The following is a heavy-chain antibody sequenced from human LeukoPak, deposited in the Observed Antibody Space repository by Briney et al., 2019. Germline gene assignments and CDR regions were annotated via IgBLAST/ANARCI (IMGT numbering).Heavy chain of an antibody. D-gene: IGHD6-19*01. Sequence: GWSVRLSCAASGFTFSSYWMHWVRQTPGKGLVWVSRIKSDGSTTSHADSVKGRFTISRDNAKNTLYLEMNSLRAEDTAVYYCARGSDSSAWFSSFDYWGQGALVTVSS. J-gene: IGHJ4*02. CDR2: IKSDGSTT. V-gene: IGHV3-74*01. CDR1: GFTFSSYW. CDR3: ARGSDSSAWFSSFDY.